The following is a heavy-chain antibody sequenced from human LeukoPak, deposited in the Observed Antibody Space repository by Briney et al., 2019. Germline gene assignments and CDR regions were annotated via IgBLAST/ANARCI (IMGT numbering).Heavy chain of an antibody. D-gene: IGHD4-17*01. Sequence: SVKVSFKASGGTFISYAISWLRQAPGQGLEWMGGIIPIFGTANYAQKFQDRVTITADESTSTAYMELSSLRSEDTAVYYCARADDMTPVTGFDYWGQGTLVTVSS. J-gene: IGHJ4*02. CDR2: IIPIFGTA. CDR3: ARADDMTPVTGFDY. V-gene: IGHV1-69*01. CDR1: GGTFISYA.